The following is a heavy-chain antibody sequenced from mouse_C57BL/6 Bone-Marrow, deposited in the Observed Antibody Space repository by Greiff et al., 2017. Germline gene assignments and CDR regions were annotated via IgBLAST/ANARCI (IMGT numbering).Heavy chain of an antibody. D-gene: IGHD2-1*01. CDR2: IHPNSGST. CDR3: ATAIYYGNYGYAMDD. V-gene: IGHV1-64*01. CDR1: GYTFTSYW. Sequence: QVQLQQSGAELVKPGASVKLSCKASGYTFTSYWMHWVKQRPGQGLEWIGMIHPNSGSTNYNEKFKSKATLTVDKSSSTAYMQLSSLTSEDSAVYYCATAIYYGNYGYAMDDWGQGTSVTVAS. J-gene: IGHJ4*01.